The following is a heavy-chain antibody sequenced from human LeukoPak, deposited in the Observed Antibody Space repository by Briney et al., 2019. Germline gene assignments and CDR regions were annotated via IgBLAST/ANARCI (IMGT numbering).Heavy chain of an antibody. CDR2: IYYSGST. D-gene: IGHD4-17*01. CDR3: ARDAKGAVTTYFDY. Sequence: SETLSLTCTVSGGSISSYYWSWIRQPPGKGLEWIGYIYYSGSTNYNPSLKSRVTISVDTSKNQFSLKLSSVTAADTAVYYCARDAKGAVTTYFDYWGQGTLVTVSS. CDR1: GGSISSYY. V-gene: IGHV4-59*01. J-gene: IGHJ4*02.